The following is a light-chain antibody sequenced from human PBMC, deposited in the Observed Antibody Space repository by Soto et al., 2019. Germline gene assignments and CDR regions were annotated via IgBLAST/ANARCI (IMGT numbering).Light chain of an antibody. J-gene: IGKJ1*01. CDR2: DAS. Sequence: EIVLTQSPGTLSLSPGEIATLSCRASQNVNSNLAWYQQKSGQAPRLLIYDASNRATGIPARFSGSGSGTDFTLTISSLEPEDFAVYYCQQRSNWPWTFGQGTKVDI. CDR3: QQRSNWPWT. V-gene: IGKV3-11*01. CDR1: QNVNSN.